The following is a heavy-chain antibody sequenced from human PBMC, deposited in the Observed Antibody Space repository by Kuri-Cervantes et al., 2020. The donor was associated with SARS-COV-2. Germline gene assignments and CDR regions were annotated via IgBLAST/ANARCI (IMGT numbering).Heavy chain of an antibody. CDR3: AREYQLLYRGARGSMDV. V-gene: IGHV1-46*01. CDR1: GYTFTSYY. CDR2: INPSGGST. Sequence: ASVKVSCKASGYTFTSYYMHWVRQAPGQGLEWMGIINPSGGSTSYAQKFQGRVTMTRDTSTSTVYMELSSLRAEDTALYYCAREYQLLYRGARGSMDVWGQGTTVTVSS. J-gene: IGHJ6*02. D-gene: IGHD2-2*02.